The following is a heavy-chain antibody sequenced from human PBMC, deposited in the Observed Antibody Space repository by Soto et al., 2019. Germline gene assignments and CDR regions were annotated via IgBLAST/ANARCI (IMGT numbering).Heavy chain of an antibody. CDR3: ARGDSNLRFLAWLLPKAFDI. CDR2: ISSSGSTI. Sequence: GGSLRLSCAASGFTFSSYEMNWVRQAPGKGLEWVSYISSSGSTIYYADSVKGRFTISRDNAKNSLYLQMNSLRAEDTAVYYCARGDSNLRFLAWLLPKAFDIWGQGTMVTVSS. D-gene: IGHD3-3*01. V-gene: IGHV3-48*03. CDR1: GFTFSSYE. J-gene: IGHJ3*02.